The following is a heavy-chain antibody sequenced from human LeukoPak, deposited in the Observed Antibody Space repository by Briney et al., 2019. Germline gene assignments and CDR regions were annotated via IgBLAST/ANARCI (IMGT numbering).Heavy chain of an antibody. J-gene: IGHJ5*02. V-gene: IGHV4-38-2*02. D-gene: IGHD1-26*01. CDR2: IYHSGST. CDR1: GYSISSGYY. CDR3: ARGFETWSPNWFDP. Sequence: SETLSLTCTVSGYSISSGYYWGWIRQPPGKGLEWIGSIYHSGSTYYNPSLKSRVTISVDTSKNQFSLKLSSVTAADTAVYYCARGFETWSPNWFDPWGQGTLVTVSS.